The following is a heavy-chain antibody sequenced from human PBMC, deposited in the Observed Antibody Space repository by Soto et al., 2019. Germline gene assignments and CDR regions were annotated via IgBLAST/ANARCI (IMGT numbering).Heavy chain of an antibody. D-gene: IGHD3-3*01. CDR3: ARVRCLRQPIFGLVIIHNWFDP. Sequence: ASVKVSCKASGYTFTGYYMHWVRQAPGQGLEWMGWISAYNGNTNYAQKLQGRVTMTTDTSTSTAYMELRSLRSDDTAVYYCARVRCLRQPIFGLVIIHNWFDPWGQGTLVTVSS. V-gene: IGHV1-18*04. J-gene: IGHJ5*02. CDR1: GYTFTGYY. CDR2: ISAYNGNT.